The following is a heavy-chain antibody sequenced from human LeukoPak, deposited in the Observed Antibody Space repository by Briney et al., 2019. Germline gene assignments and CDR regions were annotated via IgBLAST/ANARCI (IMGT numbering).Heavy chain of an antibody. Sequence: GGSLRLSCAASGVTFSSYDMHWVRQATGKGLEWVSAISTTGDTYYHGSVKSRFTISRENAKSSLYLQMNSLRAEDTAVYYCARGRSGSYFDSWGQGTLVAVSS. CDR3: ARGRSGSYFDS. V-gene: IGHV3-13*04. J-gene: IGHJ4*02. CDR1: GVTFSSYD. CDR2: ISTTGDT. D-gene: IGHD1-26*01.